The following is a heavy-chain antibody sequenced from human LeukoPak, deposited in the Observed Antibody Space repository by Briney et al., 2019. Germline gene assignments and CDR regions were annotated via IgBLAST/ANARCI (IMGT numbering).Heavy chain of an antibody. V-gene: IGHV4-61*02. D-gene: IGHD3-10*01. CDR3: AREISITMVRGVIITSWFDP. CDR2: IYTSGST. Sequence: SQTLSLTCTVSGGSICCGSYFWSWIWQPAGKGLEWIGRIYTSGSTNYNPSLTSRVPISLDTSHTQSSLKLRSVTAADTAVSYCAREISITMVRGVIITSWFDPWGQGTLVTVSS. CDR1: GGSICCGSYF. J-gene: IGHJ5*02.